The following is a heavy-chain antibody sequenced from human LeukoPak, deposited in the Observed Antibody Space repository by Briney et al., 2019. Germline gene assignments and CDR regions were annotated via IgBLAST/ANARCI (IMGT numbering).Heavy chain of an antibody. CDR2: IYYSGST. Sequence: PSKTLSLTCTVSGGSISSGGYYWSWIRQHPGKGLEWIGYIYYSGSTYYNPSLKSRVTISVDTSKNQFSLKLSSVIAADTAVYYCARDRVNYYDSSGYSHFFDYWGQGTLVTVSS. J-gene: IGHJ4*02. CDR1: GGSISSGGYY. V-gene: IGHV4-31*03. D-gene: IGHD3-22*01. CDR3: ARDRVNYYDSSGYSHFFDY.